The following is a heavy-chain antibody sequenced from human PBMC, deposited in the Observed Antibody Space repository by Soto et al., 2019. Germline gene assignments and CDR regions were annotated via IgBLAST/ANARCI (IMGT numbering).Heavy chain of an antibody. CDR3: ASQTGYGYYYYGMDV. CDR1: GFTFSSYA. J-gene: IGHJ6*02. CDR2: ISYDGSNK. V-gene: IGHV3-30-3*01. D-gene: IGHD5-18*01. Sequence: GGSLRLSCAASGFTFSSYAMHWVRQAPGKGLEWVAVISYDGSNKYYADSVKGRFTISRDNSKNTLYLQMNSLRAEDTAVYYCASQTGYGYYYYGMDVWGQGTTVTVSS.